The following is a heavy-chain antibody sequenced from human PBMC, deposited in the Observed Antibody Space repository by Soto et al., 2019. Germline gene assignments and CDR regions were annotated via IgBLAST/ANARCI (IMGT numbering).Heavy chain of an antibody. CDR3: ASAPVEDSAALDF. D-gene: IGHD2-2*01. CDR2: VRNKDNNYAT. Sequence: EVQLVESGGGLVQPGGSLKLSCAASGFTFTGSAIHWVRQASGTGKGLEWIGHVRNKDNNYATAYAASVKGRFTMSRDDAMHTAYLQMTSLQTDDTAVYFCASAPVEDSAALDFWGQGTLVTVSS. V-gene: IGHV3-73*01. CDR1: GFTFTGSA. J-gene: IGHJ4*02.